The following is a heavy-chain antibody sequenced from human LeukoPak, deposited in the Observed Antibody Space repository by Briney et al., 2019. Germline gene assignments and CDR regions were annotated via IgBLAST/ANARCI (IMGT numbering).Heavy chain of an antibody. CDR3: ANSQSLWFGDSFDY. CDR2: ISGSGGST. V-gene: IGHV3-23*01. CDR1: GVTFSSYA. D-gene: IGHD3-10*01. J-gene: IGHJ4*02. Sequence: PGGSLRLSCAASGVTFSSYAMSWVRQAPGKGLEWVSAISGSGGSTYYADSVKGRFTISRDNSKNTLYLQMNSLRAEDTAVYYCANSQSLWFGDSFDYWGQGTLVTVSS.